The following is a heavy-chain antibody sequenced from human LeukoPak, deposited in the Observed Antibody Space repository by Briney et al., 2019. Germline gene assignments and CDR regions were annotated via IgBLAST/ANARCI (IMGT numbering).Heavy chain of an antibody. V-gene: IGHV1-2*02. J-gene: IGHJ4*02. CDR2: INPNSGGT. CDR1: GYTFPVYY. CDR3: ASAGYSPANYIVLSVYANFDY. D-gene: IGHD2-8*01. Sequence: GAAVKVSCKASGYTFPVYYMHWVRQAPGQGLEWVGWINPNSGGTNYAQKVQGRVTITADKSTSTAYMELRMQRFKDTAVYYCASAGYSPANYIVLSVYANFDYWGQGTLVTVSS.